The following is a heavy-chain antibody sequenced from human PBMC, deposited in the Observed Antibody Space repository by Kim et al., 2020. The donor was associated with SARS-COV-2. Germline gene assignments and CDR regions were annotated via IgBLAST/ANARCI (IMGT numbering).Heavy chain of an antibody. CDR1: GFTFSNYY. V-gene: IGHV3-11*05. CDR3: AREPCTGGSCYSHVHDAFDI. D-gene: IGHD2-15*01. Sequence: GGSLRLSCAASGFTFSNYYMSWIRQAPGKGLEWVSYISSSSYTNYADSVKGRFTISRDNAKNSLYLQMNSLRAEDTAVYYCAREPCTGGSCYSHVHDAFDIWGQGTMVTVSS. J-gene: IGHJ3*02. CDR2: ISSSSYT.